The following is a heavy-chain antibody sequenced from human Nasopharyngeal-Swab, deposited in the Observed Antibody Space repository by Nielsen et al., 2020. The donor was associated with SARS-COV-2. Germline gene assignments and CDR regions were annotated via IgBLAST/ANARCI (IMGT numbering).Heavy chain of an antibody. D-gene: IGHD3-3*01. CDR3: ARAFSRGTIFGVPDV. V-gene: IGHV3-7*01. CDR1: GFNFSSYW. Sequence: GESLKISCAASGFNFSSYWMSWVRQAPGKGLEWVANIKQDGSEKYYVDSVKGRFTISRDNAKNSLYLQMNSLRAGDTAVYYCARAFSRGTIFGVPDVWGQGTTVTVSS. J-gene: IGHJ6*02. CDR2: IKQDGSEK.